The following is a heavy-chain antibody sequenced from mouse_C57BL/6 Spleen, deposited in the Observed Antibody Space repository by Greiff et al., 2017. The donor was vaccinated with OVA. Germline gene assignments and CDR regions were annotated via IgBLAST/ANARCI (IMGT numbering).Heavy chain of an antibody. Sequence: VQLQQSGAELARPGASVKLSCKASGYTFTSYGISWVKQRTGQGLEWIGEIYPRSGNTYYNEKFKGKATLTADKSSSTAYMELRSLTSEDSAVYFCARFGIYSNYLAWLAYWGQGTLVTVSA. CDR2: IYPRSGNT. J-gene: IGHJ3*01. CDR1: GYTFTSYG. CDR3: ARFGIYSNYLAWLAY. D-gene: IGHD2-5*01. V-gene: IGHV1-81*01.